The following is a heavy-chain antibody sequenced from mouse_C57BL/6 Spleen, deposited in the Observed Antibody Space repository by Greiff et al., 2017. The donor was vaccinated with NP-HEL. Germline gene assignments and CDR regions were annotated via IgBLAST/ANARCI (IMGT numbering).Heavy chain of an antibody. V-gene: IGHV5-4*01. Sequence: LVESGGGLVKPGGSLKLSCAASGFTFSSYAMSWVRQTPEKRLEWVATISDGGSYTYYPDNVKGRVTISRDNAKNNLYLQMSHLKSEDTAMYYCARDRELYDYDVGFDYWGQGTTLTVSS. CDR3: ARDRELYDYDVGFDY. CDR2: ISDGGSYT. CDR1: GFTFSSYA. J-gene: IGHJ2*01. D-gene: IGHD2-4*01.